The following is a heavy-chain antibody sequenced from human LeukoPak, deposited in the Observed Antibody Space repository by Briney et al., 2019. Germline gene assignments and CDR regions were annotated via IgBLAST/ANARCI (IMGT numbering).Heavy chain of an antibody. CDR1: GGSISSSSYY. D-gene: IGHD2/OR15-2a*01. CDR2: IYYSGST. CDR3: ARDSGYYGFDY. J-gene: IGHJ4*02. Sequence: SETLSLTCTVSGGSISSSSYYWGWIRQPPGKGLEWIGGIYYSGSTYYNPSLKSRVTISVDTSKNQFSLKLSSVTAADTAVYYCARDSGYYGFDYWGQGTLVTVSS. V-gene: IGHV4-39*07.